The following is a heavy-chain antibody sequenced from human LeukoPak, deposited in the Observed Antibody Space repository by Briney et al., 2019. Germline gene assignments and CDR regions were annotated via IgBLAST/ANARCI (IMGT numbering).Heavy chain of an antibody. J-gene: IGHJ4*02. CDR1: GGTFSSYA. CDR3: ARSIITMVRGVIITGFDY. V-gene: IGHV1-69*01. Sequence: ALVKVSCKASGGTFSSYAISWVRQAPGQGLEWMGGIIPIFGTANYAQKFQGRVTITADESTSTAYMELSSLRSEDTAVYYCARSIITMVRGVIITGFDYWGQGTLVTVSS. CDR2: IIPIFGTA. D-gene: IGHD3-10*01.